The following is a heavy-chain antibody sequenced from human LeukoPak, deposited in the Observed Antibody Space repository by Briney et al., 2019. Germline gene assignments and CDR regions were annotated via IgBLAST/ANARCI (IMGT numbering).Heavy chain of an antibody. CDR3: AATSNTFGTSSPLFDP. CDR2: IYYSGST. J-gene: IGHJ5*02. D-gene: IGHD3-16*01. Sequence: PSETLSLTCAVYGGSFSGYYWSWIRQPPGKGLEWIGYIYYSGSTNYNPSLKSRVTISVDTSKNQFSLKLSSVTAADTAVYYCAATSNTFGTSSPLFDPWGQGTLVTVSS. CDR1: GGSFSGYY. V-gene: IGHV4-59*01.